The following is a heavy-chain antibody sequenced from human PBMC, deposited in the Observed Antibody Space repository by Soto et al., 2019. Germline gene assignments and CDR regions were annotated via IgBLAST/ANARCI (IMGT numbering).Heavy chain of an antibody. CDR2: IYYSGST. V-gene: IGHV4-31*03. CDR3: ARAITMVRGVPYWYFAL. Sequence: QVQLQESGPGLVKPSQTLSLTCTVSGGSISSGGYYWSWIRQHPGKGLEWIGYIYYSGSTYYNPSHKSRFTISVEPSKHQFPLKLSAVPAADTAVYYCARAITMVRGVPYWYFALWGRGTLVTVSS. J-gene: IGHJ2*01. CDR1: GGSISSGGYY. D-gene: IGHD3-10*01.